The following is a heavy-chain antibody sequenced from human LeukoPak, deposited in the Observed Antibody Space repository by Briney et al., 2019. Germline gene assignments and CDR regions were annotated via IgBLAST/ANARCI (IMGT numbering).Heavy chain of an antibody. J-gene: IGHJ4*02. V-gene: IGHV4-34*01. D-gene: IGHD3-22*01. Sequence: SETLSLTCAVYGRSFSGYYWSWIRQPPGKGLEWIGEINHSGSTNYNPSLKSRVTISVDTSKNQFSLKLSSVTAADTAVYYGARVGPAYYDSSGQNHDYWGQGTLVTVSS. CDR2: INHSGST. CDR3: ARVGPAYYDSSGQNHDY. CDR1: GRSFSGYY.